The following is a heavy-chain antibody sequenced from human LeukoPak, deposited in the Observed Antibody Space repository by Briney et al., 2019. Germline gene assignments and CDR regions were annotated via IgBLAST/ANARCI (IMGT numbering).Heavy chain of an antibody. CDR2: IYSGGST. Sequence: PGGSLRLSCAASGFTVSSNYMSWVRQAPGKGLEWVSVIYSGGSTYYADSVKGRFTISRDNSKNTLYPQMNSLRAEDTAVYYCARHGSYFSRPAYFDYWGQGTLVTVSS. CDR3: ARHGSYFSRPAYFDY. D-gene: IGHD2/OR15-2a*01. CDR1: GFTVSSNY. J-gene: IGHJ4*02. V-gene: IGHV3-53*01.